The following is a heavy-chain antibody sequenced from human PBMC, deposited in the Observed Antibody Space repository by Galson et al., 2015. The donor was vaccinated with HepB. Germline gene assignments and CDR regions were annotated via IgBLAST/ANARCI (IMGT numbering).Heavy chain of an antibody. CDR3: ARERVVPAAIGWFDP. Sequence: SVKVSCKASGGTFSSYAISWVRQAPGQGLEWMGGIIPILGIANYAQKFQGRVTITADKSTSTAYMELSSLRSEDTAVYYCARERVVPAAIGWFDPWGQGTLVTVSS. V-gene: IGHV1-69*10. CDR1: GGTFSSYA. J-gene: IGHJ5*02. CDR2: IIPILGIA. D-gene: IGHD2-2*02.